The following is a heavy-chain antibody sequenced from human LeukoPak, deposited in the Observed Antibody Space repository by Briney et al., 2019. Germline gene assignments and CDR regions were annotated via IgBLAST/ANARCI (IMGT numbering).Heavy chain of an antibody. CDR2: IYPGGSET. CDR1: CYSFSSYW. V-gene: IGHV5-51*01. Sequence: GESLKISCKGLCYSFSSYWSAWVRQRPGKRLEWMGIIYPGGSETRYDPSFEGRVTISADRSTSSAYVQWSSLRASDTAMYYCARANRDGHNQNFVHWGQATLVSVSS. CDR3: ARANRDGHNQNFVH. D-gene: IGHD5-24*01. J-gene: IGHJ4*02.